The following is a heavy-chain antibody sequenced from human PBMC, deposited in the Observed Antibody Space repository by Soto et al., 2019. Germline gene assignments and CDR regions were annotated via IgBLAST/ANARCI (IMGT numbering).Heavy chain of an antibody. CDR3: ARAQRGRNGCFDI. J-gene: IGHJ3*02. V-gene: IGHV1-8*01. D-gene: IGHD3-3*01. CDR2: MNPNTGTT. CDR1: GYTFSTYD. Sequence: ASVKVSCKASGYTFSTYDISWVRQATGQGLEWMGWMNPNTGTTGYAQKLQGRVTITRNTSISTAYMELSSLRFEDTATYYCARAQRGRNGCFDIWGQGTVVTVSS.